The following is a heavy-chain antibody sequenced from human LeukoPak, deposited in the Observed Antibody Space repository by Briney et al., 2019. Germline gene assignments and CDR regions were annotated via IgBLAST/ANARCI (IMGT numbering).Heavy chain of an antibody. V-gene: IGHV3-20*04. CDR3: ARATYHYDSSGYYHIRDYFDY. J-gene: IGHJ4*02. CDR2: INWNGGST. D-gene: IGHD3-22*01. CDR1: GFTFNIYA. Sequence: GGSLRLSCAASGFTFNIYAMNWVRQAPGKGLEWVSGINWNGGSTGYADSVKGRFTISRDNAKNSLYLQMNSLRAEDTALYYCARATYHYDSSGYYHIRDYFDYWGQGTLVTVSS.